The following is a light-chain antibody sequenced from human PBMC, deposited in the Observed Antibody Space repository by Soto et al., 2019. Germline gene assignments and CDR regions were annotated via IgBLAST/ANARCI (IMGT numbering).Light chain of an antibody. V-gene: IGKV3-15*01. CDR1: HSISRS. J-gene: IGKJ4*01. Sequence: EIVLTQSPAILSVSPGERATLSCRASHSISRSLAWYQQKPGQAPRLLISDASTRATGIPARFSGSGSGIEFTLTISSLQVEDFATYYCQQTRSYPSTFGGGTKV. CDR2: DAS. CDR3: QQTRSYPST.